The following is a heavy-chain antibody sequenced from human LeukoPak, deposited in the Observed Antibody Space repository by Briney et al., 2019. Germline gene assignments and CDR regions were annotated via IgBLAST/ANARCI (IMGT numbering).Heavy chain of an antibody. CDR3: ARSVWGYQFDY. J-gene: IGHJ4*02. CDR1: GFNVSSKY. V-gene: IGHV3-66*02. Sequence: PGGSLRLSCAASGFNVSSKYMNWVRQAPGKGLAWVSIIYDNGRTYYADSVKGRFTISRDNSKNTLYLQMNSLKAEDTAVYYCARSVWGYQFDYWRQGNLVTVSS. D-gene: IGHD3-16*01. CDR2: IYDNGRT.